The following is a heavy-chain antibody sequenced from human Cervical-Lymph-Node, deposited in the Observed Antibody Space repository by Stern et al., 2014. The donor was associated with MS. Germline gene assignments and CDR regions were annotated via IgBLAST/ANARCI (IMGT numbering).Heavy chain of an antibody. CDR3: ARIPVFAEIARPLTYYDYYGMDV. D-gene: IGHD2-21*01. CDR1: GFSLSTSGMC. J-gene: IGHJ6*02. Sequence: QITLKESRPALVKPTQTLTLTCTFSGFSLSTSGMCVSWIRKPPGTALEWLALIDWAEDNSYSTSLKNRLTISKDTSKNQVVLTITNMDPVDTATYYCARIPVFAEIARPLTYYDYYGMDVWGQGTTVTVSS. CDR2: IDWAEDN. V-gene: IGHV2-70*01.